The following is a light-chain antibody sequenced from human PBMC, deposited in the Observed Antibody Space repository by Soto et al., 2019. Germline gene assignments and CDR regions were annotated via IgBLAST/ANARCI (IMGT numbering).Light chain of an antibody. CDR2: DAS. J-gene: IGKJ5*01. Sequence: DIQMTQSPSTLSASVGDRVTITCRASQSITRWLAWYQQRPGEAPKLLISDASNLESGVPSRFSGSGSGTDYTLTISSLQPEDFATYYCQQSYRTPTFGQGTRLEIK. CDR3: QQSYRTPT. V-gene: IGKV1-5*01. CDR1: QSITRW.